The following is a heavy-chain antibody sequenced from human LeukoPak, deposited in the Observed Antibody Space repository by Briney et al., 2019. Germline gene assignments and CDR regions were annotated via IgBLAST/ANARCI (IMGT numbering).Heavy chain of an antibody. Sequence: ASVKVSCKASGYTCTSYGISWLRQATGQRPGWMGWISEYNRNTNYAQKLQGRVSMTTDTSTSTAYMELRSLRSDDTAVYYCARDISGWSHYFDYWGQGTLVTVSS. D-gene: IGHD6-19*01. CDR2: ISEYNRNT. CDR1: GYTCTSYG. V-gene: IGHV1-18*01. CDR3: ARDISGWSHYFDY. J-gene: IGHJ4*02.